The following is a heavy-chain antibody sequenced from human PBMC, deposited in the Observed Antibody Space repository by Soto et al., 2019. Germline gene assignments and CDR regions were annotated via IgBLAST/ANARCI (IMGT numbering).Heavy chain of an antibody. CDR3: ARDLAKGGGSAGFDY. D-gene: IGHD1-26*01. V-gene: IGHV1-2*02. CDR2: INPKSGGT. J-gene: IGHJ4*02. CDR1: GYTFTVYY. Sequence: ASVKVSCKASGYTFTVYYMHWVRQAPGQGLEWMGWINPKSGGTMYPQKFQGRVTMTWDTSISTVYMTLTRLTSDDTAEYYCARDLAKGGGSAGFDYWGQGTLVTVSS.